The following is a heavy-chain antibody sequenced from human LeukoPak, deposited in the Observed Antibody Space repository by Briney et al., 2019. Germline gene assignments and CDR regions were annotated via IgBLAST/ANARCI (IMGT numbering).Heavy chain of an antibody. CDR3: ARFRSGTSYYYYYYMDV. J-gene: IGHJ6*03. Sequence: SETLSLTCTVSGGSIRSGGYYWSWIRQHPGKGLEGLGYIYYSGSTYYNPSLKSRLTISVDTSKIQFSLRLSSVTAADTAMYYCARFRSGTSYYYYYYMDVWGKGTTVTVSS. D-gene: IGHD3-10*01. CDR2: IYYSGST. V-gene: IGHV4-31*03. CDR1: GGSIRSGGYY.